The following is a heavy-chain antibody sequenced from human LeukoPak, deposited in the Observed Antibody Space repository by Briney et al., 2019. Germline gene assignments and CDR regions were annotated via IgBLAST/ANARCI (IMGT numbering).Heavy chain of an antibody. Sequence: GGSLRLSCAASGFTFSSYAMSWVRQAPGKGLEWVSAISGSGGSTYYADSGKCRFTISRDNSKNTLYLKMNSLRAEDTAVYSCAKPLYSGYGGGYWGQGTLVNVSS. V-gene: IGHV3-23*01. D-gene: IGHD5-12*01. J-gene: IGHJ4*02. CDR1: GFTFSSYA. CDR2: ISGSGGST. CDR3: AKPLYSGYGGGY.